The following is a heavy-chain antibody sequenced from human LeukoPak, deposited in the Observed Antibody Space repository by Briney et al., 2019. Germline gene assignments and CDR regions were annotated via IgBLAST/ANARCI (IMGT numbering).Heavy chain of an antibody. J-gene: IGHJ3*02. D-gene: IGHD3-22*01. CDR3: AANELYDSSGYYYGAGAFDI. CDR1: GYTFTSYG. CDR2: ISAYNGNT. V-gene: IGHV1-18*01. Sequence: ASVKVSCKASGYTFTSYGISWVRQAPGQGLEWMGWISAYNGNTNYAQKLQGRVTMTTDTSTSTAYMELRSLRSDDTAVYYCAANELYDSSGYYYGAGAFDIWGQGTMVTVSS.